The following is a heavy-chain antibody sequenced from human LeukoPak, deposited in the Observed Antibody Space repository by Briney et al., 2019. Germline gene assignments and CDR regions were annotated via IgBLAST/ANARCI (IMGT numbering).Heavy chain of an antibody. J-gene: IGHJ4*02. Sequence: GESLKISCKGSGYSFTSYWIGWVRQMPGKGLEWMGIINPGDSDTRYSPSFQGQVTISADKSISTAYLQWSSLKASDTAMYYCARLPASIVVEPVAPDYWGQGTLVTVSS. CDR2: INPGDSDT. D-gene: IGHD2-2*01. CDR1: GYSFTSYW. V-gene: IGHV5-51*01. CDR3: ARLPASIVVEPVAPDY.